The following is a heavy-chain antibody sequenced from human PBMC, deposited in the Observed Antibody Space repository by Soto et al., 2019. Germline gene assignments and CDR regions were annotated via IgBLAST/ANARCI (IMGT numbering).Heavy chain of an antibody. CDR1: GFTFSRYS. J-gene: IGHJ5*02. CDR2: ITADSSTI. D-gene: IGHD6-13*01. V-gene: IGHV3-48*02. Sequence: EVQLVESGGGLVQPGGSLRLSCAASGFTFSRYSMNWARQAPGKGLKWISYITADSSTIYYADSVKGRFTISRDNAKNSQFLQMNSLRDEDTAMYYCARDNGRAGSFDPWGQGTLVIVSS. CDR3: ARDNGRAGSFDP.